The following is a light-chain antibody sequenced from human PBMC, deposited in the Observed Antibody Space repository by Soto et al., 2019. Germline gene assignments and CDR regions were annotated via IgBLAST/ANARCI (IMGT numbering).Light chain of an antibody. CDR3: QVWDSSSDQYG. CDR2: DDN. CDR1: DIASKS. Sequence: SYALAQPPSVSVAPGQTARISCGGNDIASKSVHWSQQKPGQAPVLVVYDDNDRPSGIPERLSGSNSGDTATLTISRVEAGDEADYYCQVWDSSSDQYGFGSGTNVT. J-gene: IGLJ1*01. V-gene: IGLV3-21*02.